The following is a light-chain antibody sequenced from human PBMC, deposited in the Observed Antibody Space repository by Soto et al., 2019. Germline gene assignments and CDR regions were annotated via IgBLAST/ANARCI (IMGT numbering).Light chain of an antibody. J-gene: IGKJ1*01. Sequence: EIVLTQSPGTLSLSPGERATLSCRASQSVTKSLAWYQQKPGQAPRLLIYGASSRATGIPYRFSGSGSGTDFTLTISRLEPEDVAVYYCQQYGGSPRTFGQGTKVE. V-gene: IGKV3-20*01. CDR3: QQYGGSPRT. CDR1: QSVTKS. CDR2: GAS.